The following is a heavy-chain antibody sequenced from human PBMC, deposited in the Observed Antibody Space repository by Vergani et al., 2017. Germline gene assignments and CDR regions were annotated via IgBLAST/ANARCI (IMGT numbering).Heavy chain of an antibody. J-gene: IGHJ2*01. V-gene: IGHV1-24*01. CDR2: FDPEDGET. Sequence: QVQLVQSGAEVKKPGSSVKVSCKVSGYTLTELSMHWVRQAPGKGLEWMGGFDPEDGETIYAQKFQGRVTMTEDTSTDTAYMELSSLRSEDTAVYYCARDAPREVWFGEHAEYFDLWGRGTLVTVSS. CDR3: ARDAPREVWFGEHAEYFDL. D-gene: IGHD3-10*01. CDR1: GYTLTELS.